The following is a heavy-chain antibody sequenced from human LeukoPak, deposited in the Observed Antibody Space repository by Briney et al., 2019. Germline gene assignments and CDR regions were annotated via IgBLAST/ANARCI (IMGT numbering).Heavy chain of an antibody. V-gene: IGHV4-39*01. J-gene: IGHJ4*02. CDR1: GGSISELSYY. Sequence: PSETLSLTCSVSGGSISELSYYWGWIRQPPGKGLEWIGNIYYSGSTYNNPSLESRVVISVDTSRNQFPLKLTSVTATDTAVYYCARQGVVGATGFDFWGQGILVTVSS. CDR3: ARQGVVGATGFDF. CDR2: IYYSGST. D-gene: IGHD1-26*01.